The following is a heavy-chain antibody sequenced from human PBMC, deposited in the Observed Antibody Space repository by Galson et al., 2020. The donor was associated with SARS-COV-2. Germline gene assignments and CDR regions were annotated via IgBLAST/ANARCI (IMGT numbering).Heavy chain of an antibody. D-gene: IGHD4-17*01. CDR1: GFTFSSYA. CDR2: IRSTGGGT. CDR3: AKGLTVTSPFDY. J-gene: IGHJ4*02. Sequence: TGGSLRLSCAASGFTFSSYAMSWVRQAPGEGLEWVSAIRSTGGGTYYADSVKGRFTISRDNSKNTLFLQMNNLRAEDTAVYYCAKGLTVTSPFDYWGQGTLVTVSS. V-gene: IGHV3-23*01.